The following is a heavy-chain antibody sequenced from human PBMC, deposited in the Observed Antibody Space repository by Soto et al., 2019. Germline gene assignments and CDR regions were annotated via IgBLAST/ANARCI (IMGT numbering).Heavy chain of an antibody. Sequence: QVQLQESGPGLVKPSGTLSLTCAVSSGSISSSNWWSWVRQPPGKGLEWIGEIYDSGSTNYNPSLKSRVTISLDKSKIHFSLRLSSVTAADTAVYYCARKGGLVAAIAGAFDIWGQGTMVTVSS. D-gene: IGHD2-15*01. CDR1: SGSISSSNW. CDR3: ARKGGLVAAIAGAFDI. CDR2: IYDSGST. V-gene: IGHV4-4*02. J-gene: IGHJ3*02.